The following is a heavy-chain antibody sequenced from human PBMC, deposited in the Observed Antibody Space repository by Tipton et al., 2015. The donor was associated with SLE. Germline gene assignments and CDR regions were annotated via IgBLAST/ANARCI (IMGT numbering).Heavy chain of an antibody. CDR1: GDSINGYF. J-gene: IGHJ4*02. Sequence: TLSLTCTVSGDSINGYFWSWIRQPPGKGLEWIGYMFYNGNTYRNPSFKSRVTMSVDTSKKQLYLKLTSVTAADTAVYYCARGGASGARGPLDYWGQGILVTVSS. CDR2: MFYNGNT. D-gene: IGHD2-15*01. V-gene: IGHV4-59*01. CDR3: ARGGASGARGPLDY.